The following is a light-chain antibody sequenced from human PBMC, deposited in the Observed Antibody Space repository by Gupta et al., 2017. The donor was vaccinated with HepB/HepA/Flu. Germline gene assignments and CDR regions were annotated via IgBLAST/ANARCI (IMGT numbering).Light chain of an antibody. CDR2: RNN. Sequence: QSVLTQPPSASGTPGQRVTLSFSGSSSNIGSNYVYWYQQLPGTAPKLLICRNNQRPSGVPDRFSGSKSGTSASLAISGLRSEDEADYYCAAWDDSLSGVVFGGGTKLTVL. CDR1: SSNIGSNY. V-gene: IGLV1-47*01. CDR3: AAWDDSLSGVV. J-gene: IGLJ2*01.